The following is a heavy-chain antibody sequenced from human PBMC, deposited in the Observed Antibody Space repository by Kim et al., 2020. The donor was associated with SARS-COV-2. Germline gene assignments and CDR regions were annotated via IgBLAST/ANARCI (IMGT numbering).Heavy chain of an antibody. CDR2: MNPNSGNT. V-gene: IGHV1-8*01. J-gene: IGHJ6*02. CDR1: GYTFTDFD. Sequence: ASVKVSCKASGYTFTDFDINWVRQATGQGLEWMGWMNPNSGNTGYAQKFQGRVTMTRNTSISTAYMELSSLRSEDTAVYYCARLRPGEYYYYYGMDVWGQGTTVTVSS. CDR3: ARLRPGEYYYYYGMDV. D-gene: IGHD7-27*01.